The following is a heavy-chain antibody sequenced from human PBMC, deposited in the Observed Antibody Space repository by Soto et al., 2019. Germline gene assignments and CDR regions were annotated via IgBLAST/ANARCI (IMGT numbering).Heavy chain of an antibody. CDR2: IYYTGST. D-gene: IGHD2-15*01. CDR1: GGSINTYF. V-gene: IGHV4-59*01. J-gene: IGHJ4*02. CDR3: ARDAKGSSYFDY. Sequence: SETLSLTCTVSGGSINTYFWSWLRQPPGKGLEWIGYIYYTGSTNYNPSLKSRVTISLDTSRNQFSLRLSSVTAADTAVYYCARDAKGSSYFDYWGQGALVTVSS.